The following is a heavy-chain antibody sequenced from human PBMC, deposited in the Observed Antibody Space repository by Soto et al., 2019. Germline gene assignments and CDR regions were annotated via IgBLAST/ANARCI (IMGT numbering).Heavy chain of an antibody. Sequence: PGGSLRLSCTASGFTFGDYAMSWFRQAQGKGLEWVGFIRSKAYGGTTEYAASVKGRFTISRDDSKRIAYLHMNSLNTEDTALSYCTRNDPSLGLLFYYYSGMDVWGKGTTVTGSS. CDR2: IRSKAYGGTT. CDR3: TRNDPSLGLLFYYYSGMDV. D-gene: IGHD5-18*01. CDR1: GFTFGDYA. V-gene: IGHV3-49*03. J-gene: IGHJ6*04.